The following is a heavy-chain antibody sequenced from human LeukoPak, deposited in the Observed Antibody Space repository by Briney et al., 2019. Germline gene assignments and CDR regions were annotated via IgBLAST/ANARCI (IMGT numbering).Heavy chain of an antibody. CDR1: GFTFSSYA. D-gene: IGHD5-24*01. V-gene: IGHV3-64*01. J-gene: IGHJ6*03. CDR3: ARVTRDGYTKQGYYYMDV. CDR2: ISSNGGST. Sequence: PGGSLRLSCAASGFTFSSYAMHWVRQAPGKGLEYVSAISSNGGSTYYANSVKGRFTISGDNSKNTLYLQMGSLRAEDMAVYYCARVTRDGYTKQGYYYMDVWGKGTTVTISS.